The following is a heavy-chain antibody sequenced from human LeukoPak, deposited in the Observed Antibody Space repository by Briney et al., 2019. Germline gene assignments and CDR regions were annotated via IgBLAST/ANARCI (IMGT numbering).Heavy chain of an antibody. D-gene: IGHD6-19*01. V-gene: IGHV3-23*01. J-gene: IGHJ4*02. CDR3: ASKSGWLRDY. Sequence: EWVSAISCSGGSTYYADSVKGRFTISRDNSKNTLYLQMNSLRAEDTAVYYCASKSGWLRDYWGQGTLVTVSS. CDR2: ISCSGGST.